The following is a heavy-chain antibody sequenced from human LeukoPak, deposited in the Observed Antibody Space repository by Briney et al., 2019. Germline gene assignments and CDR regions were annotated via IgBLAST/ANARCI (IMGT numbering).Heavy chain of an antibody. CDR1: GFRFNTYW. Sequence: GSLRLSCAASGFRFNTYWMSWIRQPPGKGLEWIGYIYYSGSTNYNPSLKSRVTISVDTSKNQFSLKLSSVTAADTAVYYCAREEIKGGWSDFDYWGQGTLVTVSS. CDR2: IYYSGST. D-gene: IGHD6-19*01. CDR3: AREEIKGGWSDFDY. J-gene: IGHJ4*02. V-gene: IGHV4-59*01.